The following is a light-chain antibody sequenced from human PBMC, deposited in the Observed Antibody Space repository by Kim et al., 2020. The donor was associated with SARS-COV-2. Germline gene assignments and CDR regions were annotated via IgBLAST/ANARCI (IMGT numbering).Light chain of an antibody. V-gene: IGLV2-14*03. Sequence: PGQSFTLSCTGTSSDVGGYNYVSWYQQHPGKAPKLMIYDVSNRPSGVSNRFSGSKSGNTASLTISGLQAEDEADYYCSSYTSSYVVFGGGTQLTVL. CDR1: SSDVGGYNY. CDR2: DVS. CDR3: SSYTSSYVV. J-gene: IGLJ2*01.